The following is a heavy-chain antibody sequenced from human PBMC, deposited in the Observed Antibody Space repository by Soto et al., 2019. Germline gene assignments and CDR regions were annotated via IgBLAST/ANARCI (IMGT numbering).Heavy chain of an antibody. J-gene: IGHJ3*02. CDR1: GDSVFSNCAA. CDR3: ARDGILPYSSSWDDAFDI. Sequence: SQTLSLTCAIFGDSVFSNCAACNWSRQSPSRGLEWLGRTYYRSKWYNDYAVSVKSRITINPDTSKNQFSLQLNSVTPEDTAVYYCARDGILPYSSSWDDAFDIWGQGTMVTVSS. CDR2: TYYRSKWYN. D-gene: IGHD6-13*01. V-gene: IGHV6-1*01.